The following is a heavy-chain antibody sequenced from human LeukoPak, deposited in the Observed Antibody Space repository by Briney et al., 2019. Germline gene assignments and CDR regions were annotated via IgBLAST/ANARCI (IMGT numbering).Heavy chain of an antibody. CDR2: ISFDGSNE. CDR3: ARDIQLST. CDR1: GFTFSGCA. V-gene: IGHV3-30-3*01. Sequence: GGSLRLSCAASGFTFSGCAMHWVRQAPGKGLEWVAVISFDGSNEYYADSVKGRFTISRDNSKDTLFLQMNSLRAEDTAIYYCARDIQLSTWGLGTMGTVSS. D-gene: IGHD5-24*01. J-gene: IGHJ3*01.